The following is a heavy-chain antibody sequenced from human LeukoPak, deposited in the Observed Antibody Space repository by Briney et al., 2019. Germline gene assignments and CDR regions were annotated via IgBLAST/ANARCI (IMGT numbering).Heavy chain of an antibody. CDR2: IKEDGSEK. D-gene: IGHD3-9*01. J-gene: IGHJ4*02. V-gene: IGHV3-7*02. Sequence: PGGSLRLSCAASGFAFSSYWMSWVRQAPGKGLEWVANIKEDGSEKYYVDYVKGRFTISRDNAKNSLYLQMNSLRAEDTAVYFCATRATGYLNYFDYWGQGTLVTVSS. CDR3: ATRATGYLNYFDY. CDR1: GFAFSSYW.